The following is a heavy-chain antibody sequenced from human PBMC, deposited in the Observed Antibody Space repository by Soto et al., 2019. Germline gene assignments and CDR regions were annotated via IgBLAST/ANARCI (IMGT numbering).Heavy chain of an antibody. D-gene: IGHD4-17*01. Sequence: PGCSLILACASSEFTFRNYAMPWARQVPGKGLQWLAVISYDGNNKYYADSVEGRFTISRDNSKNTVYLQMNSLRLEDTAVYYCARGPSYSDSYFDHWGQGTLVTVSS. CDR2: ISYDGNNK. J-gene: IGHJ4*02. CDR1: EFTFRNYA. V-gene: IGHV3-30*03. CDR3: ARGPSYSDSYFDH.